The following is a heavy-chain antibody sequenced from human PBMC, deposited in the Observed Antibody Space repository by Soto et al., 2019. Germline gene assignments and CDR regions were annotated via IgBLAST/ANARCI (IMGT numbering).Heavy chain of an antibody. Sequence: EVQLVESGGGLVQPGGSLRLSCAASGFTVSSNYMSWVRQAPGKGLEWVSVIYSGGSTYYADSVKGRFTISRHNSKNTLYLQMTSLRAEDTAVYYCARPDYGDYGGIDYWGQGTLVTVSS. CDR2: IYSGGST. CDR3: ARPDYGDYGGIDY. V-gene: IGHV3-53*04. CDR1: GFTVSSNY. D-gene: IGHD4-17*01. J-gene: IGHJ4*02.